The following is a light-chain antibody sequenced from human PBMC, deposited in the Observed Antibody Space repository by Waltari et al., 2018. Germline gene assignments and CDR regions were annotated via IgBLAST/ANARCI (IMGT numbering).Light chain of an antibody. V-gene: IGKV2-28*01. J-gene: IGKJ2*01. CDR1: QSLLHSNGYNY. CDR3: QQYYSTMYT. Sequence: DIVMTQSPLSLPVTPGEPASISCRSSQSLLHSNGYNYLDWYLKKPGQSPQLLIYLGSNRASGVPDRFSGSGSGTDFTLTISSLQAEDVAVYYCQQYYSTMYTFGQGTKLEIK. CDR2: LGS.